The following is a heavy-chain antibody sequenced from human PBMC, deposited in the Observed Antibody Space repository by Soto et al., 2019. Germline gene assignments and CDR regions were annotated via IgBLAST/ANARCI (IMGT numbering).Heavy chain of an antibody. Sequence: GGSLILSCTASGFTFGDYAMSWFRQAPGKGLEWVGFIRSKAYGGTTEYAASVKGRFTISRDDSKSIAYLQMNSLKTEDTAVYYCTRDSENYDFWSGPRIYWGQGTLVTVSS. J-gene: IGHJ4*02. D-gene: IGHD3-3*01. CDR2: IRSKAYGGTT. CDR1: GFTFGDYA. CDR3: TRDSENYDFWSGPRIY. V-gene: IGHV3-49*03.